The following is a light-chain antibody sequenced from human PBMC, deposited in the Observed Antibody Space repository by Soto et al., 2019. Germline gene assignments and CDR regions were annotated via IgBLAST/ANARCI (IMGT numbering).Light chain of an antibody. CDR3: QQYYSNLWT. V-gene: IGKV1-39*01. Sequence: DIEVTQSPSSLSASVGETVTITCRASQTVSRYLDWYQQKSGTAPKLLIYAASTLHTGVPSRFSGRGSGTDFTLTISRLQREDFADYFCQQYYSNLWTFGQGTKVDIK. CDR2: AAS. J-gene: IGKJ1*01. CDR1: QTVSRY.